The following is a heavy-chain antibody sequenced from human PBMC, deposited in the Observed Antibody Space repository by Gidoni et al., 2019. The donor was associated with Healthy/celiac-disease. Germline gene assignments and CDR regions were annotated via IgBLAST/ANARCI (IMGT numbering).Heavy chain of an antibody. D-gene: IGHD1-26*01. CDR3: ARSDIRVGATEDY. CDR2: MNPNSGNT. CDR1: GYTFTSYA. J-gene: IGHJ4*02. Sequence: QAQLVQSGAEVKKPGASVKVSCKASGYTFTSYAINWVRQPTGKVLEWKGWMNPNSGNTGYAQKFQGRVTITRNTSISTAYMELSSLRSEDTAVYYCARSDIRVGATEDYCGQGTLVTVSS. V-gene: IGHV1-8*01.